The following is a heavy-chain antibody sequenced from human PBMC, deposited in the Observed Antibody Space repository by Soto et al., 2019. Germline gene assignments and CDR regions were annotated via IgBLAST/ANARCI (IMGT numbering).Heavy chain of an antibody. D-gene: IGHD2-2*01. CDR3: ARDYCSSTSCSKGFDP. V-gene: IGHV1-18*01. J-gene: IGHJ5*02. CDR1: GYTFTSYG. CDR2: ISAYNGNT. Sequence: ASVKVSCQASGYTFTSYGISWVRQAPGQGLEWMGWISAYNGNTNYAQKLQGRVTMTTDTSTSTAYMELRSLRSDDTAVYYCARDYCSSTSCSKGFDPWGQGTLVTVSS.